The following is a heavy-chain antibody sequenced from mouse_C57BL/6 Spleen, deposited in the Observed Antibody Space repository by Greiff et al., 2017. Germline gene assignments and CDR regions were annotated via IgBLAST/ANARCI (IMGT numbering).Heavy chain of an antibody. V-gene: IGHV1-82*01. D-gene: IGHD1-1*01. CDR1: GYAFSSSW. J-gene: IGHJ1*03. CDR2: IYPGDGDT. Sequence: VKLMESGPELVKPGASVKISCKASGYAFSSSWMNWVKQRPGKGLEWIGRIYPGDGDTNYNGKFKGKATLTADKSSSTAYMQLSSLTSEDSAVYFGAREDYGSSYPWYFDVWGTGTTVTVSS. CDR3: AREDYGSSYPWYFDV.